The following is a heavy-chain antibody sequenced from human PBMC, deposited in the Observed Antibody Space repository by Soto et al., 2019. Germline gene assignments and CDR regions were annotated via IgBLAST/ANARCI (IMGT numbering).Heavy chain of an antibody. CDR2: ILGSGAGT. CDR1: GFSFSNYA. V-gene: IGHV3-23*01. Sequence: EVQLLESGGGLVQPGGSLRLSCAASGFSFSNYAMNWVRQTPGKGLEWVSGILGSGAGTYYADSVRGRFTISRDNSKNTLYLQMDRLRADDTAVYFCATRTLPWGQGTLVTVSS. J-gene: IGHJ5*02. CDR3: ATRTLP.